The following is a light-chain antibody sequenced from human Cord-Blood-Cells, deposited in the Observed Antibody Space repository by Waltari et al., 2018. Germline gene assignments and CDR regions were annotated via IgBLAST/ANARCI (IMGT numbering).Light chain of an antibody. CDR2: GAY. Sequence: EIVMTQSPDTLSVSPGERATLSCRASQRVSSNLAWYQQKPCQAPRLLIYGAYTRATGIPARFSGSGSGTEFTLTISSLQSEDFAVYYCQQYNNWSWTFGQGTKVEIK. CDR3: QQYNNWSWT. J-gene: IGKJ1*01. CDR1: QRVSSN. V-gene: IGKV3-15*01.